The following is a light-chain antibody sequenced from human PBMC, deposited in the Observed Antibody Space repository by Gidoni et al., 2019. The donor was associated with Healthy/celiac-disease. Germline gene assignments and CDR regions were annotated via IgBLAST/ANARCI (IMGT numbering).Light chain of an antibody. J-gene: IGKJ2*01. CDR1: QSTSRY. CDR2: AAS. CDR3: QQSYSTLRYT. V-gene: IGKV1-39*01. Sequence: DIQITQSPSSLSAPVGDRVTITCRASQSTSRYLNWYQQKPGKAPKLLIYAASSLQSGVPSRFSGSGSGTDFTLTISSLQPEDFTTYYCQQSYSTLRYTFGQGTKLEIK.